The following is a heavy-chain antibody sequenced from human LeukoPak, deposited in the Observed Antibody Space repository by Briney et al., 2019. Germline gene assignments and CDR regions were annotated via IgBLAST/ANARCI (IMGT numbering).Heavy chain of an antibody. Sequence: ASVKVSCKASGGTFSSYAISWVRQAPGQGLEWMGGIIPIFGTANYAQKFQGRVTITADESTSTAYMELSSLRSEDTAVYYCARSAMIVVTCYFDYWGQGTLVTVSS. V-gene: IGHV1-69*13. D-gene: IGHD3-22*01. CDR2: IIPIFGTA. CDR1: GGTFSSYA. CDR3: ARSAMIVVTCYFDY. J-gene: IGHJ4*02.